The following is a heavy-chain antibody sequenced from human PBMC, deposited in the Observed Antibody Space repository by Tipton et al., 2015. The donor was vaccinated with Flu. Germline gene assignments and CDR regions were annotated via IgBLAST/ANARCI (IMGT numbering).Heavy chain of an antibody. CDR3: ARAVGYDRGYYFDS. D-gene: IGHD6-19*01. J-gene: IGHJ4*02. V-gene: IGHV4-4*07. CDR1: GDSLNSYY. Sequence: TLSLTCIVSGDSLNSYYWNWIRQPAGKGLEWIGRIYSTGSTSYNPSLKNRVTISVDTSKNQFSLKLTSVTAADTAVYYCARAVGYDRGYYFDSWGQGTLVTVSS. CDR2: IYSTGST.